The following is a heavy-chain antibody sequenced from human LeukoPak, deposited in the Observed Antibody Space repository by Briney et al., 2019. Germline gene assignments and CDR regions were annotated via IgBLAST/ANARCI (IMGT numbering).Heavy chain of an antibody. Sequence: GGSLRLSCAASGFTFSNAWMSWVRQAPGKGLEWVANIKQDGSEKYYVDSVKGRFTIFRDNAKNSLYLQMKSLRAEDTAVYYCARGDSYFYETSGYNYWGQGTLVTVSS. J-gene: IGHJ4*02. CDR3: ARGDSYFYETSGYNY. CDR2: IKQDGSEK. D-gene: IGHD3-22*01. CDR1: GFTFSNAW. V-gene: IGHV3-7*01.